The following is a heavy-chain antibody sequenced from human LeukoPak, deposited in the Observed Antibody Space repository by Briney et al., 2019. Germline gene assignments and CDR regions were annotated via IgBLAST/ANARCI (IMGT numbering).Heavy chain of an antibody. CDR3: ARLFWNGYYPISFDHYYGMDV. Sequence: GGSLRLSCAASAFTLSNYSMAWVRQAPGKGLEWISYISSSRRTIYYADSVKGRFTISRDNAKNSLSVQMTTLRAEDTAVYYCARLFWNGYYPISFDHYYGMDVWGQGTTVTVSS. J-gene: IGHJ6*02. CDR2: ISSSRRTI. D-gene: IGHD3-3*01. CDR1: AFTLSNYS. V-gene: IGHV3-48*01.